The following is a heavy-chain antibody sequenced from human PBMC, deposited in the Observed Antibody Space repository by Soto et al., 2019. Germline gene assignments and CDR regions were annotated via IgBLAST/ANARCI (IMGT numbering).Heavy chain of an antibody. CDR2: ISVSVDTT. V-gene: IGHV3-23*01. CDR3: AKDGVGWVTTVSYFDS. J-gene: IGHJ4*02. Sequence: EVQLLESGGGLVQSGGSLRLSCAASGFTFSSFAMNWVRQAPGKGLEWVSTISVSVDTTTYEDFVKGRFTISRDNSMDTLYLQMNSRIAEDTALYFCAKDGVGWVTTVSYFDSWGQGTRVTVSS. D-gene: IGHD4-4*01. CDR1: GFTFSSFA.